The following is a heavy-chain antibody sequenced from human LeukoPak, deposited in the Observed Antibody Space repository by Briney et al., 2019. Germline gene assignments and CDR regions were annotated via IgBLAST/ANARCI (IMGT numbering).Heavy chain of an antibody. CDR1: GFVFSNSW. CDR2: INIDGSMV. J-gene: IGHJ5*02. CDR3: ARRAIHYRDWFAP. Sequence: GGSLRLSCAASGFVFSNSWMYWVRQTPGKGLVWVSRINIDGSMVDYADSVKGRFTISRDNAKDTLFLQMNSLRVDDTAVYYCARRAIHYRDWFAPWGQGVPVIVSS. D-gene: IGHD4-11*01. V-gene: IGHV3-74*01.